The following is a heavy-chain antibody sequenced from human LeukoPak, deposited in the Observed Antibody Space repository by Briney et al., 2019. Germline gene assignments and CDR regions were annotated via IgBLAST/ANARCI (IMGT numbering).Heavy chain of an antibody. CDR1: GFTFSTHW. D-gene: IGHD3-16*02. CDR2: MKQDGSDK. CDR3: ARSDYYDYVWGSYRHPSVDY. V-gene: IGHV3-7*01. Sequence: GGSLRLSCAASGFTFSTHWMSWVRQAPGKGLEWVANMKQDGSDKYYVDSVKGRFTISRDNAKNSLYLQMNSLRAEDTAVYYCARSDYYDYVWGSYRHPSVDYWGQGTLVTVSS. J-gene: IGHJ4*02.